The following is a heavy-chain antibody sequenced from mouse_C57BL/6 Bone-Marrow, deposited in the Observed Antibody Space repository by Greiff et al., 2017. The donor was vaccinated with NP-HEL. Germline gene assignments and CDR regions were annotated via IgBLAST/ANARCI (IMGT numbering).Heavy chain of an antibody. Sequence: EVQRVESGAELVRPGASVKLSCTASGFNIKDDYMHWVKQRPEQGLEWIGWIDPENGDTEYASKFQGKATITADTSSNTAYLQLSSLTSEDTAVYYCTAGQHGAMDYWGQGTSVTVSS. V-gene: IGHV14-4*01. J-gene: IGHJ4*01. CDR2: IDPENGDT. CDR1: GFNIKDDY. CDR3: TAGQHGAMDY.